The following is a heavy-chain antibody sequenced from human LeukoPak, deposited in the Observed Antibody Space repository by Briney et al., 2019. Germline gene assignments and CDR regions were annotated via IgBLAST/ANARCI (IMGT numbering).Heavy chain of an antibody. D-gene: IGHD1-1*01. J-gene: IGHJ5*02. V-gene: IGHV4-39*01. Sequence: SETLSLTCTVSGDSILTRTYYWGWIRQPPGKGLEWIGSIYYSGTTHYNPSLKSRVTISVDTSENEFSLELHSVTAADTAVYYCARHFPLIDYTGWNQGCSDRWGQGTLVTVSS. CDR2: IYYSGTT. CDR1: GDSILTRTYY. CDR3: ARHFPLIDYTGWNQGCSDR.